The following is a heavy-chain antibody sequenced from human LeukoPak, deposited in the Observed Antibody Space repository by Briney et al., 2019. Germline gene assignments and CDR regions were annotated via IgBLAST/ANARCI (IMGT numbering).Heavy chain of an antibody. CDR1: GFTFDDYG. CDR2: INWNGGST. Sequence: GGSLRLSCAASGFTFDDYGMSWVRQAPGKGLEWVSGINWNGGSTGYADSVKGRFTISRDNAKNSLYLQMNSLRAEDTALYYCAGATNRYIVGPDVDWGQGTLVTVSS. V-gene: IGHV3-20*04. J-gene: IGHJ4*02. D-gene: IGHD1-26*01. CDR3: AGATNRYIVGPDVD.